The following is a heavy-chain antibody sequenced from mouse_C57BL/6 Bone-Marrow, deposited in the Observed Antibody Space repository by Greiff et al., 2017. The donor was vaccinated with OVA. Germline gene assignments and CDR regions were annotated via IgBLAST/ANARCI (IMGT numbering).Heavy chain of an antibody. CDR3: AKNWGGLGYYFDY. J-gene: IGHJ2*01. CDR1: GFSLTSYG. Sequence: VQLQQSGPGLVQPSQSLSITCTVSGFSLTSYGVHWVRQSPGKGLEWLGVIWRGGSIDYNAAFMSRLSITKDNSKSQVFFKMNSLQADDTAIYYCAKNWGGLGYYFDYWGQGTTLTVSS. D-gene: IGHD2-14*01. V-gene: IGHV2-5*01. CDR2: IWRGGSI.